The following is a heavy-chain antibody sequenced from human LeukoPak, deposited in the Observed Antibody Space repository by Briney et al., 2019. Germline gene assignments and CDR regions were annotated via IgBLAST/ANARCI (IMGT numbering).Heavy chain of an antibody. D-gene: IGHD5-18*01. Sequence: SETLSLTCTVSGVSISSYFWSWIRHPAGKGLEWIGRIHTSGSTSYNPSLKSRVTMSVDTSKNQFSLKLSSVTAADTAVYYCPRGGYVYSYGGGDAFDIWGQGTMVTVSS. V-gene: IGHV4-4*07. CDR2: IHTSGST. J-gene: IGHJ3*02. CDR3: PRGGYVYSYGGGDAFDI. CDR1: GVSISSYF.